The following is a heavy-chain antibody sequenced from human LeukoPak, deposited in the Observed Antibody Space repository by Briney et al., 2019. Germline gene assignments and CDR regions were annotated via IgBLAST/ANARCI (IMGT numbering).Heavy chain of an antibody. CDR3: ARLLDNDSSGDPDTFDV. V-gene: IGHV4-59*11. J-gene: IGHJ3*01. D-gene: IGHD3-22*01. CDR2: IHYSGRT. CDR1: GGSLSRHF. Sequence: PSETLSLTCSVSGGSLSRHFWSWIRQPPGKGLEWIAFIHYSGRTKYNPSLQSRVSRSIATSENNFSLRLTSVTAAGTAVYYCARLLDNDSSGDPDTFDVWSQGTVVSVSA.